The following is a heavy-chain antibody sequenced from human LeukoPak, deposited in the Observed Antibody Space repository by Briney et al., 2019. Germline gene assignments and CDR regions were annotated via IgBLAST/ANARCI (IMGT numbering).Heavy chain of an antibody. J-gene: IGHJ4*02. CDR2: ISGSGNRT. CDR1: GFISSHYA. CDR3: ARGKRVGVGSPLDY. V-gene: IGHV3-23*01. D-gene: IGHD1-26*01. Sequence: PGGSLRLSCAASGFISSHYAMTWVRQAPGKGLEWVSSISGSGNRTYYADSVMGRFTISRDISKSTMPLQMHSLRVEDTAIYFCARGKRVGVGSPLDYWGQGTLVSVSS.